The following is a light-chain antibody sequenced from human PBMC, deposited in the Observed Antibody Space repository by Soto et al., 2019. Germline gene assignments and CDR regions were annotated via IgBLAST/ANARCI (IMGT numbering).Light chain of an antibody. CDR1: SSDVNY. Sequence: QSVLTQPASVSGSPGQSITISCTGTSSDVNYVSWYQQHPGKAPKLMFYEVSNRPSGVSNRFSGSKSGNTASLTISGLQAEDEADYYCSSYTSSSTLVFGTGTKVTVL. CDR2: EVS. CDR3: SSYTSSSTLV. V-gene: IGLV2-14*01. J-gene: IGLJ1*01.